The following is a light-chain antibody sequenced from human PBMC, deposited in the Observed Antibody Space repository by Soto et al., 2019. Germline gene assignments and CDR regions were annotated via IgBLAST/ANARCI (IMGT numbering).Light chain of an antibody. J-gene: IGKJ1*01. Sequence: IVITQSPLSLPFTPLDPSSISCRSSQSLLHSNGYNYLDWYLQKPGQAPQLLIYLGSNRASGVPDRFSGSGSGTDFTLKISRVEAADVGVYYCMQALQTWTFGQGTKV. CDR1: QSLLHSNGYNY. V-gene: IGKV2-28*01. CDR3: MQALQTWT. CDR2: LGS.